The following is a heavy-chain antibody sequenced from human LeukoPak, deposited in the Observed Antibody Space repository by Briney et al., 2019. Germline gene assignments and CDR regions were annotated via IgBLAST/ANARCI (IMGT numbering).Heavy chain of an antibody. J-gene: IGHJ6*02. D-gene: IGHD6-13*01. CDR2: ISVDGGGT. CDR1: GFTFSMYA. V-gene: IGHV3-23*01. CDR3: ARLRPYSSSWYAYYGMDV. Sequence: GGSLRLSCAASGFTFSMYAMSWVRQAPGKGLEWVSVISVDGGGTYYADSVKGRFTISRDNSKSTLYLQMNSLRAEDTAVYYCARLRPYSSSWYAYYGMDVWGQGTTVTVSS.